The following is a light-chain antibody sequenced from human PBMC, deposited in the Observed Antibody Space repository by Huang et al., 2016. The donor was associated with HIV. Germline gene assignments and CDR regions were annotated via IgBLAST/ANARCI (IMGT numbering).Light chain of an antibody. CDR3: QQRFT. CDR2: DAS. Sequence: EIVLTQSPATLSLSPGERATLSCRASQSISTYLAWFQQKPGQAPRLLIYDASIRATGIPARFSGSGSGTDFTLTISSLEPEDFAVYYCQQRFTFGPGTKVDIK. J-gene: IGKJ3*01. CDR1: QSISTY. V-gene: IGKV3-11*01.